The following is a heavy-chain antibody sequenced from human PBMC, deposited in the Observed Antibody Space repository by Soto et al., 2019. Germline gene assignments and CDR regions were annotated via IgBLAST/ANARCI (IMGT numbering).Heavy chain of an antibody. Sequence: PSETLSLTCTVSGGSISSSSFHWGWIRQPSGKGLEWIGYIYYSGSTNYNPSLKSRVTISVDTSKNQFSLKLSSVTAADTAVYYCARASIAVAGDFDYWGQGTLVTVSS. CDR1: GGSISSSSFH. CDR3: ARASIAVAGDFDY. CDR2: IYYSGST. D-gene: IGHD6-19*01. V-gene: IGHV4-61*05. J-gene: IGHJ4*02.